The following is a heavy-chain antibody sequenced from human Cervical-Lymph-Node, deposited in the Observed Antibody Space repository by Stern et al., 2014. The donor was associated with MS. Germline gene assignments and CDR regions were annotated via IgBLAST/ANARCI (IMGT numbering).Heavy chain of an antibody. CDR2: IYTSGST. Sequence: QLQLQESGPGLVKPSQTLSLTCTVSGGSISSGDYYWSWIRQPAGKGLEWIGRIYTSGSTNYNPSLKSRVTISVDTSKNQFPLRLTSATAADTAVYYCARGVGYCRGGSCYYYGMDVWGQGTTVTVSS. V-gene: IGHV4-61*02. CDR1: GGSISSGDYY. J-gene: IGHJ6*02. D-gene: IGHD2-15*01. CDR3: ARGVGYCRGGSCYYYGMDV.